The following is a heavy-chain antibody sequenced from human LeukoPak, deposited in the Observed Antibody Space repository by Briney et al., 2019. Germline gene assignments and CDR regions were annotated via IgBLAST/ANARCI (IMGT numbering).Heavy chain of an antibody. CDR2: INPNSGGT. V-gene: IGHV1-2*02. J-gene: IGHJ5*02. CDR1: GYTFTGYY. D-gene: IGHD4-23*01. Sequence: ASVKVSCKASGYTFTGYYMHWVRQAPGQGLEWMGWINPNSGGTNYAQKFQGRVTMTRDTSISTAYMELSRLRSDDTAVYYCARASPTVVTRNWFDPWGQGTLVTVSS. CDR3: ARASPTVVTRNWFDP.